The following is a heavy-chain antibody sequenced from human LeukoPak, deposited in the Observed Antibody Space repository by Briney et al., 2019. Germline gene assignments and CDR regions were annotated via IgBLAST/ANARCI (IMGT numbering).Heavy chain of an antibody. D-gene: IGHD2-15*01. CDR2: IYPGDSDT. CDR3: ARHLSSDSGGSCLNP. CDR1: GYSFTSYW. J-gene: IGHJ5*02. Sequence: GESLKISCKGSGYSFTSYWIGWVRQMPGKGLEWMGIIYPGDSDTRYSPSFQGHVTISAVKSISTAYLQWSSLKASDTAMYYCARHLSSDSGGSCLNPWGQGTLVTVSS. V-gene: IGHV5-51*01.